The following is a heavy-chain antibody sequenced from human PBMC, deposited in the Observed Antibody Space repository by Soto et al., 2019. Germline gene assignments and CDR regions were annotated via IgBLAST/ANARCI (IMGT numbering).Heavy chain of an antibody. Sequence: QVQLVQSGAEVKKPGSSVKVSCKASGGTLSSYAISWVRQAPGQGLEWMGGIIPIFGTANYAQKFQGRVTITADESTSTAYMELSSLRSEDTAVYYCTSVLRIFEWLSPFDPWGQGTLVTVSS. CDR2: IIPIFGTA. V-gene: IGHV1-69*01. CDR1: GGTLSSYA. J-gene: IGHJ5*02. CDR3: TSVLRIFEWLSPFDP. D-gene: IGHD3-3*01.